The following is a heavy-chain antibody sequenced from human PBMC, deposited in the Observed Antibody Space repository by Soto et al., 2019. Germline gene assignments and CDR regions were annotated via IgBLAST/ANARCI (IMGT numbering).Heavy chain of an antibody. V-gene: IGHV4-34*02. Sequence: QVHLQQWGARLLRPSETLSLTCAVYGESFIGYYWTWIRQPPGKGLEWIGEINHRGSTNYNPSRKSRVTMSIDTSKNQFSLKLSSVTAADTSVYYCARTDIVTTNWFDPWGQGTLVTVSA. CDR1: GESFIGYY. D-gene: IGHD5-12*01. CDR3: ARTDIVTTNWFDP. J-gene: IGHJ5*02. CDR2: INHRGST.